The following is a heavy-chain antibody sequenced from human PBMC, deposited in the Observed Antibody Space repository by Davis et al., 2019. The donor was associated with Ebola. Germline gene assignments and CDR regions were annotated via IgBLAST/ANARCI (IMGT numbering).Heavy chain of an antibody. Sequence: AASVKVSCKTSGYTFSNYFMQWVRQAPGQGLEWMGIINPSVASTSYGQKFQGRITMTGDTSTGTVYMELSSLRSEDTAVYYCARADSSGYYRGLFDYWGQGTLVTVSS. CDR3: ARADSSGYYRGLFDY. V-gene: IGHV1-46*01. J-gene: IGHJ4*02. CDR1: GYTFSNYF. CDR2: INPSVAST. D-gene: IGHD3-22*01.